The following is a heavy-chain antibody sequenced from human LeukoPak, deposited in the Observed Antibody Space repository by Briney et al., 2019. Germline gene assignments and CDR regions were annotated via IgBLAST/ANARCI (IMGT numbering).Heavy chain of an antibody. CDR1: GSSISSDYY. D-gene: IGHD2-15*01. CDR3: ARVVGATSIDY. CDR2: IKRRGRS. Sequence: SETLSLTCSVCGSSISSDYYWGWVRHPPGKGLEWIDRIKRRGRSYYNPSLKSLVTISVDTSKNQFSLQLSSVTAADTAVYYCARVVGATSIDYWGQGILVTASS. V-gene: IGHV4-38-2*02. J-gene: IGHJ4*02.